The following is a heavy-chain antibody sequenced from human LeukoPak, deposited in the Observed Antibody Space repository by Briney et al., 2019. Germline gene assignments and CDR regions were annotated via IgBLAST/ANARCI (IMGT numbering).Heavy chain of an antibody. D-gene: IGHD6-13*01. CDR1: GFTFDDYG. Sequence: GGSLRLSCAASGFTFDDYGMSWVRQAPGKGLEWVSGLNWNGGSTGYADSVKGRFTISRDNSKNTLYLQMNSLRAEDTAVYYCAKAVSYSSSWYGIDYWGQGTLVTVSS. J-gene: IGHJ4*02. CDR3: AKAVSYSSSWYGIDY. CDR2: LNWNGGST. V-gene: IGHV3-20*04.